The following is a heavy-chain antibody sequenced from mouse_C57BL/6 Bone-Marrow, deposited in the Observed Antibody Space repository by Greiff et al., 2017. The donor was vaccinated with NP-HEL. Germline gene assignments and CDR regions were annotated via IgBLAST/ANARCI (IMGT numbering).Heavy chain of an antibody. CDR1: GFTIKNTY. J-gene: IGHJ3*01. V-gene: IGHV14-3*01. CDR3: ARPTRAWFAY. Sequence: VQLQQSVAELVRPGASVKLSCTASGFTIKNTYMHWVQQRPEQGLEWIGRLVPANGNTLYALKFPGQAPITAATSSNTAYRQLSSLTSEDTAIYYCARPTRAWFAYGGQGTLVTVSA. CDR2: LVPANGNT.